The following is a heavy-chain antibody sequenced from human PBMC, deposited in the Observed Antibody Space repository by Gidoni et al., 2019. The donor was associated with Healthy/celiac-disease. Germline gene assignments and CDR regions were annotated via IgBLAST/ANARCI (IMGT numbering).Heavy chain of an antibody. CDR3: ASDRRLDY. CDR1: GGSFSGYY. Sequence: QAQLQQWGAGLVKPSETLSLTCAVYGGSFSGYYGSGIRQPPRKGLEWIGEINHSGSTNYNPSLKSRVSISLDTSKNQFSLKLRSRTTADTAVYYCASDRRLDYWGQGTLVTVSS. CDR2: INHSGST. J-gene: IGHJ4*02. V-gene: IGHV4-34*01.